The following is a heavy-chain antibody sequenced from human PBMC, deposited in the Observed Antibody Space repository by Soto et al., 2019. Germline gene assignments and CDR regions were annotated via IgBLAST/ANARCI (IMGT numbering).Heavy chain of an antibody. Sequence: ASVKVSCKASGGTFSSYTISWVRQAPGQGLEWMGRIIPILGIANYAQKFQGRVTITADKSTSTAYMELSSLRSEDTAVYYCARVSNGDYVFDYWGQEPWSPSPQ. CDR3: ARVSNGDYVFDY. D-gene: IGHD4-17*01. CDR2: IIPILGIA. V-gene: IGHV1-69*02. CDR1: GGTFSSYT. J-gene: IGHJ4*01.